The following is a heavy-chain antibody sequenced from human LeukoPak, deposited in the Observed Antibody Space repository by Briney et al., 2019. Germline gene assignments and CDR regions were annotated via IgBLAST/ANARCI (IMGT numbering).Heavy chain of an antibody. V-gene: IGHV4-61*02. CDR3: TRGGELMNF. D-gene: IGHD1-26*01. CDR1: GGSVNSGNYY. J-gene: IGHJ4*02. Sequence: SETLSLTCTVSGGSVNSGNYYWTWIRQPAGKGLEWIGRIYSSGSTNYNPSLKSRVTISIDASKNQFSLRLSSVTAADTAVYYCTRGGELMNFWGQGTLVTVSS. CDR2: IYSSGST.